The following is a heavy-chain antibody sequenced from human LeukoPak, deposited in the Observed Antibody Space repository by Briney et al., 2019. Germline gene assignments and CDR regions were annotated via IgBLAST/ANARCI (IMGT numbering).Heavy chain of an antibody. CDR1: GFTFSTYT. CDR2: ISYDGSNK. J-gene: IGHJ4*02. V-gene: IGHV3-30-3*01. Sequence: PGGSLRLSCAASGFTFSTYTMHWVRQAPGKGLEWVAVISYDGSNKYYADSVKGRFTISRDNSKNTLYLQMNSLGAEDTAVYYFARGLFTGGTNYGFWGQGTLVTVSS. CDR3: ARGLFTGGTNYGF. D-gene: IGHD1-26*01.